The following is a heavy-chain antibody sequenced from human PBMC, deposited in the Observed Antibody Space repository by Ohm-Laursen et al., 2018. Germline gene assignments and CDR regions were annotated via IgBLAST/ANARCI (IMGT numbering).Heavy chain of an antibody. Sequence: SLRLSCAAPGFTFSSYGMHWVRQAPGKGLEWVAVISYDGSNKYYADSVKGRFTISRDNSKNTLYLQMNSLRAEDTAVYYCAKPQYGDGGYYYYGMDVWGQGTTVTVSS. CDR3: AKPQYGDGGYYYYGMDV. D-gene: IGHD4-17*01. V-gene: IGHV3-30*18. CDR2: ISYDGSNK. CDR1: GFTFSSYG. J-gene: IGHJ6*02.